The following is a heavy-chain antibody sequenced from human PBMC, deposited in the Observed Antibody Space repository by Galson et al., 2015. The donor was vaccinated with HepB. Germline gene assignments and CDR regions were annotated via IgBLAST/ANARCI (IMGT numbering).Heavy chain of an antibody. D-gene: IGHD2-2*01. V-gene: IGHV3-49*03. CDR2: IRSKAYGGTT. J-gene: IGHJ6*02. CDR3: TRDFGDNWGGIVVVPAANYYYYGMDV. Sequence: SLRLSCAASGFTFGDYAMSWFRQAPGKGLEWVGFIRSKAYGGTTEYAASVKGRFTISRDDSKSIAYLQMNSLKTEDTAVYYCTRDFGDNWGGIVVVPAANYYYYGMDVWGQGTTVTVSS. CDR1: GFTFGDYA.